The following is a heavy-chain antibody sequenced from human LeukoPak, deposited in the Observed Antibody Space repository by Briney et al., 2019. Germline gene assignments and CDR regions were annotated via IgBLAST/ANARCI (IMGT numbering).Heavy chain of an antibody. CDR2: IYTSGST. J-gene: IGHJ6*03. Sequence: PSETLSLTCTVSGGSISSYYWSWIRQPAGKGPEWIGRIYTSGSTNYNPSLKSLVTMSVDTSKNQFSLKLSSVTAADTAVYYCARDRVFHLYYMDVWGKGTTVTVSS. CDR1: GGSISSYY. V-gene: IGHV4-4*07. D-gene: IGHD6-13*01. CDR3: ARDRVFHLYYMDV.